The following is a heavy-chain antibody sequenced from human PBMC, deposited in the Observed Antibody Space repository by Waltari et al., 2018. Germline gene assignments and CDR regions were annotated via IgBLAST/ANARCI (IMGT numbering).Heavy chain of an antibody. J-gene: IGHJ5*02. D-gene: IGHD2-2*02. CDR1: GYTFTSYD. V-gene: IGHV1-8*03. CDR3: ARCGVPAAITSRHAWFDP. Sequence: QVQLVQSGAEVKKPGASVKVSCKASGYTFTSYDINWVRQATGQGLEWMGWMNPNSGNTGYAQKFQGRVTITRNTSISTAYMELSSLRSEDTAVYYCARCGVPAAITSRHAWFDPWGQGTLVTVSS. CDR2: MNPNSGNT.